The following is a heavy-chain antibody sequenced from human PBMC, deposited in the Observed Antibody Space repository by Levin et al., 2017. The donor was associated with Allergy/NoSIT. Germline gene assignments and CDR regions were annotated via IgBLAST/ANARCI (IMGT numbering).Heavy chain of an antibody. CDR3: ARLYCSGGSCYSGYYGMDV. CDR2: IIPIFGTA. J-gene: IGHJ6*02. CDR1: GGTFSSYA. V-gene: IGHV1-69*13. D-gene: IGHD2-15*01. Sequence: SVKVSCKASGGTFSSYAISWVRQAPGQGLEWMGGIIPIFGTANYAQKFQGRVTITADESTSTAYMELSSLRSEETAVYYCARLYCSGGSCYSGYYGMDVWGQGTTVTVSS.